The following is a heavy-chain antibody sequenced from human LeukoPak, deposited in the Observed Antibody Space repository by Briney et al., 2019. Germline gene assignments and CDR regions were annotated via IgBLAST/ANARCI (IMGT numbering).Heavy chain of an antibody. Sequence: SVKVSRKASGGTFSSYAITWVRQAPGQGLEWMGGIIPIFGTANYAQKFQGRVTITTDESTSTAYMELSSLRSEDTAVYYCAREGVSCSGTSCYYYYMDVWGKGTTVTVSS. CDR2: IIPIFGTA. D-gene: IGHD2-2*01. V-gene: IGHV1-69*05. CDR3: AREGVSCSGTSCYYYYMDV. CDR1: GGTFSSYA. J-gene: IGHJ6*03.